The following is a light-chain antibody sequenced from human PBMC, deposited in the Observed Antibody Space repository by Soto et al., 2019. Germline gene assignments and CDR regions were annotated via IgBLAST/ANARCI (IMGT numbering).Light chain of an antibody. CDR3: GTWDSSLNTVL. J-gene: IGLJ2*01. Sequence: QSVLTQPPSVSGAPGQRVTISCTGSRSNIGTGYDVHWYQQLPGTAPKLLIYDNNKRHSGIPDRFSGSKSGTSATLGITGLQTGDEADYYCGTWDSSLNTVLFGGGTKVTVL. CDR2: DNN. CDR1: RSNIGTGYD. V-gene: IGLV1-51*01.